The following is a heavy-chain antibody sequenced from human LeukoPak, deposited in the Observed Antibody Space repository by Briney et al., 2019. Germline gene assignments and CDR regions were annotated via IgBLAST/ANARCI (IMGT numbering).Heavy chain of an antibody. Sequence: ASVKVSCKASGYTFTGFYMHWLRQAPGQGLEWMGWINPNSADTGDAQKFLGRVTMTRDMSISTICMELTRLRSDDTALYYCARWDGYSSSPDYWGQGTLVTVSS. D-gene: IGHD6-13*01. CDR1: GYTFTGFY. CDR2: INPNSADT. CDR3: ARWDGYSSSPDY. V-gene: IGHV1-2*02. J-gene: IGHJ4*02.